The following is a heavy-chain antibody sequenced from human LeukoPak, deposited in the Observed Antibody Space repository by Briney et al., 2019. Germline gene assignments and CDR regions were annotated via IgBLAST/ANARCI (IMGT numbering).Heavy chain of an antibody. CDR1: GFTVSSNY. D-gene: IGHD3-22*01. J-gene: IGHJ3*02. Sequence: PGGSLRLSCAASGFTVSSNYMSWVRQALGKGLEWVSVIYSGGSTYYADSVKGRFTISRDNSKNTLYLQMNSLRAEDTAVYYCARVVVEGAFDIWGQGTMVTVSS. CDR3: ARVVVEGAFDI. V-gene: IGHV3-53*01. CDR2: IYSGGST.